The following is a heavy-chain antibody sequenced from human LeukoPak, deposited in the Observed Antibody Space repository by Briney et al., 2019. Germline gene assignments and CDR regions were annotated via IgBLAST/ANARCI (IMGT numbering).Heavy chain of an antibody. Sequence: PGRSLRLSCAASGFTFSSYGIHWVRQAPGKGLEWVAVISYDGSNKYYADSVKGRFTISRDNAKNSLYLQMNSLRAEDTAVYYCARANTAAAGTFDYWGQGTLVTVSS. D-gene: IGHD6-13*01. CDR2: ISYDGSNK. V-gene: IGHV3-30*03. CDR1: GFTFSSYG. J-gene: IGHJ4*02. CDR3: ARANTAAAGTFDY.